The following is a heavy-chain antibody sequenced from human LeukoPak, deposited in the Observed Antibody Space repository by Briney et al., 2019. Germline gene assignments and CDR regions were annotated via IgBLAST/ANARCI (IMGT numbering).Heavy chain of an antibody. V-gene: IGHV3-7*01. Sequence: GGSLRLSCAAPGFTFSDHWMTWVRQAPGKRLEWVANIKEDGSGKYYADSVKGRFTVSRDNAKNSLYLQMNSLRAEDTAVYYCARDRNWTPFSYSGNYGDFDYWGQGTLVTVSS. CDR1: GFTFSDHW. D-gene: IGHD1-26*01. CDR2: IKEDGSGK. CDR3: ARDRNWTPFSYSGNYGDFDY. J-gene: IGHJ4*02.